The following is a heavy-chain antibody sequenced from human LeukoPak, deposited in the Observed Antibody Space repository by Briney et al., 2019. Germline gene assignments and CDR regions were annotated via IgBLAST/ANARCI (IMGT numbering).Heavy chain of an antibody. CDR2: ISAYNGNT. D-gene: IGHD6-19*01. CDR1: GYTFTSYG. J-gene: IGHJ5*02. V-gene: IGHV1-18*01. Sequence: ASVKVSCKASGYTFTSYGISWVRQAPGQGLEWMGWISAYNGNTNYAQKLQGRVTMTTDTSTSTAYMELRSLRSDDTAVYYCARDLWGPGIAVAGTMNPWGQGTLVTVSS. CDR3: ARDLWGPGIAVAGTMNP.